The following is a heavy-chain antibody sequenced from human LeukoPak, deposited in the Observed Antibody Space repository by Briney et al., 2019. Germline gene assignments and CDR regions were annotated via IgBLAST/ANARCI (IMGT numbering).Heavy chain of an antibody. CDR2: ISSSRSAI. CDR3: ARGRHSSGWHYLFDY. Sequence: PGGSLRLSCAASGFTFSSYSMNWVRQAPGKGLEGVSYISSSRSAIYYADSVKGRFTISRDNAKNSLYLQMNSLRAEDTAVYYCARGRHSSGWHYLFDYWGQGTLVTVSS. CDR1: GFTFSSYS. V-gene: IGHV3-48*01. J-gene: IGHJ4*02. D-gene: IGHD6-19*01.